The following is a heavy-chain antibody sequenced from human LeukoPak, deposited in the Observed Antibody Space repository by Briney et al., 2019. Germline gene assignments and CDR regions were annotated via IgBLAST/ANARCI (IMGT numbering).Heavy chain of an antibody. Sequence: GGSLRLSCAASGFTFSSYGMHWVRQAPGKGLEWVAFIRYDGSNKYYADSVKGRFTISRDNSKNTLYLQMNSLRAEDTAVYYCAKGLWLQSYYFDYWGQGTLVTVSS. V-gene: IGHV3-30*02. CDR3: AKGLWLQSYYFDY. CDR1: GFTFSSYG. D-gene: IGHD5-24*01. J-gene: IGHJ4*02. CDR2: IRYDGSNK.